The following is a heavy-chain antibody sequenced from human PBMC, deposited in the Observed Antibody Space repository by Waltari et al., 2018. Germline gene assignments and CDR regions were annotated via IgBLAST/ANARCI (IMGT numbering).Heavy chain of an antibody. D-gene: IGHD2-8*02. CDR1: GYTFTSYG. CDR3: ARTGMGYCTGGVCYKSYFDY. J-gene: IGHJ4*02. Sequence: QVQLVQSGAEVKKPGASVKVSCKASGYTFTSYGISWVRQATGQGLEWMGWISAYNGNTNYAQKLQGRVTMTTDTSTSTAYMELRSLRSDDTAVYYCARTGMGYCTGGVCYKSYFDYWGQGTLVTVSS. V-gene: IGHV1-18*01. CDR2: ISAYNGNT.